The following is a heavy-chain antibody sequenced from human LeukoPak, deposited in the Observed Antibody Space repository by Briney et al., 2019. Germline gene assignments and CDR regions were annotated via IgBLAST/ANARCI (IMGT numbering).Heavy chain of an antibody. CDR3: TRGYDSSGYYLRAFDI. CDR1: GFSFSSYW. Sequence: PGGSLRLSCAASGFSFSSYWMHWVRQAPGKGLVWVARISPDGSSALSADSVRGRFTISRDNAKNTLYLQMNSLRAEDTAVYYCTRGYDSSGYYLRAFDIWGQGTMVTVSS. D-gene: IGHD3-22*01. CDR2: ISPDGSSA. V-gene: IGHV3-74*03. J-gene: IGHJ3*02.